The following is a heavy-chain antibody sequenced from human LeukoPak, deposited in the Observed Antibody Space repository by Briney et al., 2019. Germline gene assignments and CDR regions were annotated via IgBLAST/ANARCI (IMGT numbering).Heavy chain of an antibody. CDR2: INHSGST. CDR3: ARASTGYSYGTNYYYYGMDV. Sequence: SETLSLTCAVYGGSFSGYYWSWIRQPPGKGLEWIGEINHSGSTNYNPSLKSRVTISVDTSKNQFSLKLSSVTAADTAVYYCARASTGYSYGTNYYYYGMDVWGQGTTVTVSS. CDR1: GGSFSGYY. J-gene: IGHJ6*02. V-gene: IGHV4-34*01. D-gene: IGHD5-18*01.